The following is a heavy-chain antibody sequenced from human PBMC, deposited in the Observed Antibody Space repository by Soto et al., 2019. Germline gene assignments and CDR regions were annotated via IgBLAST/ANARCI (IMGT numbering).Heavy chain of an antibody. CDR2: IYHSGST. Sequence: PSETLSLTCTVSGGYISSSNWWSWVRQPPGKGLEWIGEIYHSGSTNYNPSLKSRFTISRDNSKNTVYLQMNSLRLEDTAVYYCARGPSYSDSYFDYWGQGTLVTVSS. V-gene: IGHV4-4*02. CDR3: ARGPSYSDSYFDY. J-gene: IGHJ4*02. CDR1: GGYISSSNW. D-gene: IGHD4-17*01.